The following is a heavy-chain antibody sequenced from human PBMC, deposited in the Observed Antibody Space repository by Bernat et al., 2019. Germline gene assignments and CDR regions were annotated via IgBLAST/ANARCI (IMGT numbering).Heavy chain of an antibody. Sequence: EVQLVESGGGLIQPGGSLRLSCAASGFTVTSTYMIWVRQAPGKGLEWVSVIYNDGGTNYADSVKGRFTISRDTPKNTLYLQMNSLRAEDTAVYYCARDKRLDPWGQGTLVTVSS. V-gene: IGHV3-53*01. CDR3: ARDKRLDP. J-gene: IGHJ5*02. CDR1: GFTVTSTY. CDR2: IYNDGGT.